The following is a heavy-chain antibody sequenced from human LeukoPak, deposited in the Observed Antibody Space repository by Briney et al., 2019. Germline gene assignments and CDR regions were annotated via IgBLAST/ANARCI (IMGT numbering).Heavy chain of an antibody. V-gene: IGHV1-46*01. D-gene: IGHD3-3*01. J-gene: IGHJ2*01. CDR3: ARTNNLVEDDFWSGYVYWYFDL. Sequence: GASVKVSCKASGYTFTGYYMNWVRQAPGQGLEWMGVITPRGGSTSYAQKFQDRVTMTRDTSTSTVYMELSSLRSEDTAVYYCARTNNLVEDDFWSGYVYWYFDLWGRGTLVTVSS. CDR2: ITPRGGST. CDR1: GYTFTGYY.